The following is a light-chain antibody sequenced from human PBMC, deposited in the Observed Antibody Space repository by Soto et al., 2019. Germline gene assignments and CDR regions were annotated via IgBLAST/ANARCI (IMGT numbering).Light chain of an antibody. CDR2: GAS. J-gene: IGKJ1*01. V-gene: IGKV3-20*01. CDR3: QQYGSSGT. Sequence: GLTQSPGTLSLSPGERATLSFRASQSVSSNLAWYQQKHGQAPRLLIYGASTRATGIPARFSGSGSGTDFTLTISRLEPEDFAVYYCQQYGSSGTFGQGTKVDTK. CDR1: QSVSSN.